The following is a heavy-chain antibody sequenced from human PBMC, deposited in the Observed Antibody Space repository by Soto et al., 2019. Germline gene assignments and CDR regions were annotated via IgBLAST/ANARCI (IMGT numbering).Heavy chain of an antibody. CDR3: VRDARFDDGDY. CDR2: INTYNYNT. D-gene: IGHD3-9*01. CDR1: GYTFTSYG. V-gene: IGHV1-18*04. Sequence: QVQLVQSGAEVKKPGASVKVSCKASGYTFTSYGLSWVRQAPGQGLEWMGWINTYNYNTKFSQKVQGRVTLTSDTSTNTAYMELRSLRSDDTAVYYCVRDARFDDGDYWGQGTLVTVSS. J-gene: IGHJ4*02.